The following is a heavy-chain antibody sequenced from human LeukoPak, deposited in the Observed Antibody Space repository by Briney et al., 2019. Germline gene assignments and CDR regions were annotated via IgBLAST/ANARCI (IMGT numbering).Heavy chain of an antibody. CDR1: GGTFSSYA. V-gene: IGHV1-69*04. Sequence: SVKVSCKASGGTFSSYAISWVRQAPGQGLEWMGRIIPILGIANYAQKFQGRVTITADKSTSTAYMELSSLRSEDTAVYYCATVSGYCSSTSCYRALPYWGQGTLVTVSS. D-gene: IGHD2-2*02. J-gene: IGHJ4*02. CDR3: ATVSGYCSSTSCYRALPY. CDR2: IIPILGIA.